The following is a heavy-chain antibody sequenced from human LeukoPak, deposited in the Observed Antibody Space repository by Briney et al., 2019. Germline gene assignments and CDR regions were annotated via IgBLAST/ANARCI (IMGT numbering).Heavy chain of an antibody. V-gene: IGHV3-23*01. CDR2: ISGSGGST. Sequence: GGSLRLPCAASGFTFSNYAMNWVRQAPGKGLEWVSGISGSGGSTYYAASVKGRFTISRDNSKNTLYLQMNSLRAEDTAVYYCAREGIAAAVFDYWGQGTLVTVSS. D-gene: IGHD6-13*01. J-gene: IGHJ4*02. CDR3: AREGIAAAVFDY. CDR1: GFTFSNYA.